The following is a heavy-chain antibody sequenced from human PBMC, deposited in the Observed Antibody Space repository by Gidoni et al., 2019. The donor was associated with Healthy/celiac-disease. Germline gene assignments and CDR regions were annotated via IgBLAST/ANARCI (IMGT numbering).Heavy chain of an antibody. CDR2: ISYDGSNK. V-gene: IGHV3-30*18. CDR3: AKDSVAATGNWFDP. J-gene: IGHJ5*02. Sequence: QVQLVESGGGVVQPGRSLRLSCAASGFTFSSYGMHWVRQAPGKGLEWVAVISYDGSNKYYADSVKGRFTISRDNSKNTLYLQMNSLRAEDTAVYYCAKDSVAATGNWFDPWGQGTLVTVSS. D-gene: IGHD2-15*01. CDR1: GFTFSSYG.